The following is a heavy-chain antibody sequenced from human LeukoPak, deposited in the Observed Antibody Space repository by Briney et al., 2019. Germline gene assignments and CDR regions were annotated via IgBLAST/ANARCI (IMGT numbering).Heavy chain of an antibody. CDR3: ARVLVGATRRGDY. D-gene: IGHD1-26*01. J-gene: IGHJ4*02. V-gene: IGHV1-69*04. Sequence: SVKVSYKASGGTFSSYAISWVRQAPGQGLEWMGRIIPILGIANYAQKFQGRVTITADKSTSTAYMELSSLRSEDTAVYYCARVLVGATRRGDYWGQGTLVTVSS. CDR2: IIPILGIA. CDR1: GGTFSSYA.